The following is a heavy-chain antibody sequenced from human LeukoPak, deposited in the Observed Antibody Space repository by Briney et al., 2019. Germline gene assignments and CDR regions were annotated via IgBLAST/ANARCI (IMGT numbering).Heavy chain of an antibody. V-gene: IGHV3-66*01. J-gene: IGHJ4*02. D-gene: IGHD2-15*01. CDR3: ARDGYCSGGSCYRAYYFDY. CDR1: GFTVSSNY. CDR2: IYSGGST. Sequence: GGSLRLSCAASGFTVSSNYMNWVRQAPGKGLDWVSVIYSGGSTYYVDSVKGRFTISRDNSKNTLYLQMNSLRAEDTAVYYCARDGYCSGGSCYRAYYFDYWGQGTLVTVSS.